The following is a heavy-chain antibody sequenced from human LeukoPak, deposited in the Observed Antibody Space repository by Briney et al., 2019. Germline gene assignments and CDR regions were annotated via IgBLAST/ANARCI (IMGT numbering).Heavy chain of an antibody. CDR2: IIPIFGTA. Sequence: SSVKVSCKASGVTFSSYAISWVRQAPGQGLEWMGGIIPIFGTANYAQKFQGRVTITADESTSTAYMELSSLRSEDTAVYYCARDHELGYCSGGSCYSGSFDYWGQGTLVTVSP. CDR3: ARDHELGYCSGGSCYSGSFDY. D-gene: IGHD2-15*01. CDR1: GVTFSSYA. V-gene: IGHV1-69*01. J-gene: IGHJ4*02.